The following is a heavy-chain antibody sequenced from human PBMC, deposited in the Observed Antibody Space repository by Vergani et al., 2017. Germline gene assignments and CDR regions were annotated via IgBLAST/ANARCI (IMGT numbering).Heavy chain of an antibody. Sequence: QITLKESGPTLVQPTQTLTLTCTFSGFSLSTSGVGVGWIRQPPGKALEWLALIYWDDDKRYSPSLKSRLTITKDTSKNQLVLTMTNMDPVDTATYYCAHSGSSGWYEVQGRHYYYYGMDVWGQGTTVTVSS. J-gene: IGHJ6*02. CDR1: GFSLSTSGVG. CDR3: AHSGSSGWYEVQGRHYYYYGMDV. CDR2: IYWDDDK. V-gene: IGHV2-5*02. D-gene: IGHD6-19*01.